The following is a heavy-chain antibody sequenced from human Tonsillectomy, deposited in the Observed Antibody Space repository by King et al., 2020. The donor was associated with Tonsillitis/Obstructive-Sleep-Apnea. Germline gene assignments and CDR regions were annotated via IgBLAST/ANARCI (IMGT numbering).Heavy chain of an antibody. CDR2: IKSKTDGGTT. Sequence: EVQLVESGGGLVKPGGSLRLSCAASGFTFSNAWMSWVRQAPGKGLEWVGRIKSKTDGGTTDYAAPVKGRFTISRDDSKNTLYLQMNSLKTKDTAVYYCPTYFTIFGVAPDYYYYYMDVWGKGTTVTVSS. D-gene: IGHD3-3*01. CDR3: PTYFTIFGVAPDYYYYYMDV. CDR1: GFTFSNAW. V-gene: IGHV3-15*01. J-gene: IGHJ6*03.